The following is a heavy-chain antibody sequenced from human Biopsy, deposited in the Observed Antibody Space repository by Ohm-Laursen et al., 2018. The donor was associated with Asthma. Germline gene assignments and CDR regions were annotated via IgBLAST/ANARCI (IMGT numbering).Heavy chain of an antibody. CDR2: VSSDGHNK. J-gene: IGHJ3*02. CDR1: GFVFGQCG. Sequence: SLRLSYAASGFVFGQCGMHWVRQGPGKGLEWVALVSSDGHNKYYEDSVKGRFTISRDNSRNRLYLQINRLTVEDSAVYFCARQSGQDYGDSSGFDIWGQGTKVAVSS. CDR3: ARQSGQDYGDSSGFDI. V-gene: IGHV3-30*03. D-gene: IGHD3-22*01.